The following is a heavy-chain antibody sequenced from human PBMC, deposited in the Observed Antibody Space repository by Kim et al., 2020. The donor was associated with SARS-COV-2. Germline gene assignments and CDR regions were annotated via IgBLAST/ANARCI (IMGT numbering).Heavy chain of an antibody. Sequence: GGSLRLSCAASGFTFSSYWMSWVRQAPGKGLEWVANIKQDGSEKYYVDSVKGRFTISRDNAKNSLYLQMNSLRAEDTAVYYCARDQGADRYYYYYYGMDVWGQGTTVTVSS. CDR3: ARDQGADRYYYYYYGMDV. D-gene: IGHD3-16*01. CDR1: GFTFSSYW. J-gene: IGHJ6*02. V-gene: IGHV3-7*03. CDR2: IKQDGSEK.